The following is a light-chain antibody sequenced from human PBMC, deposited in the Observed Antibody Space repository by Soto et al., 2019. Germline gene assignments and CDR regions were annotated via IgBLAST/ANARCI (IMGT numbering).Light chain of an antibody. CDR2: TND. J-gene: IGLJ7*01. CDR3: ATWDDTLRGPV. V-gene: IGLV1-47*02. CDR1: SSNIGSNF. Sequence: QPVLTQPPSASGTPGQRVTISCSGSSSNIGSNFVYWYQQLPGRAPKLLIYTNDQRPSGVPDRFSGSKSGTSASLAISGLRSEDEADYYCATWDDTLRGPVFGGGTQLTVL.